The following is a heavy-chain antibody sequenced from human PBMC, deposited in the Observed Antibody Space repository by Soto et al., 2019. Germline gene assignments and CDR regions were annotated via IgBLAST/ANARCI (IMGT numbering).Heavy chain of an antibody. Sequence: QVQLVESGGGLVKPGGSLRLSCAASGFTFSDYYMTWIRQAPGKGLEWVSYISTGSSDTNYADSVKGRFTVSRDNAKNSLYLQRNGLRAEDTAVYYCTRTGAEWHSDYWGQGSLVTVSS. J-gene: IGHJ4*02. CDR1: GFTFSDYY. CDR3: TRTGAEWHSDY. CDR2: ISTGSSDT. V-gene: IGHV3-11*05. D-gene: IGHD7-27*01.